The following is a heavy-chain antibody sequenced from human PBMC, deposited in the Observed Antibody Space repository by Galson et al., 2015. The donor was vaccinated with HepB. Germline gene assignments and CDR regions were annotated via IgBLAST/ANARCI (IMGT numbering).Heavy chain of an antibody. CDR2: INQDGSEK. J-gene: IGHJ4*02. CDR3: TRGIVTGIDYFDY. Sequence: SLRLYCAASEFTFSNYWMTWVRQAQGKGLEWVANINQDGSEKSYVDSVKGWFTVSRDNAKNSLYLQMNSLRPEDTAVYYCTRGIVTGIDYFDYWGQGILVTVSS. V-gene: IGHV3-7*04. CDR1: EFTFSNYW. D-gene: IGHD1-20*01.